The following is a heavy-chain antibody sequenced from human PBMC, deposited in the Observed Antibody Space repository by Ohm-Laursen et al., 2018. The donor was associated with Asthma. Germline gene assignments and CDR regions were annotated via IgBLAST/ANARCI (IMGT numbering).Heavy chain of an antibody. Sequence: TQTLTLTCTFSGFSLSTSGVGVGWLRQPPQKALEWLAVIYWDDDRQYRPSLRSRLTITKDTSKNQVVLTMTNMDPVDTGTYFCARTKWAGVSSAWFDPWGQGTLVTVSS. J-gene: IGHJ5*02. D-gene: IGHD1-26*01. V-gene: IGHV2-5*02. CDR2: IYWDDDR. CDR1: GFSLSTSGVG. CDR3: ARTKWAGVSSAWFDP.